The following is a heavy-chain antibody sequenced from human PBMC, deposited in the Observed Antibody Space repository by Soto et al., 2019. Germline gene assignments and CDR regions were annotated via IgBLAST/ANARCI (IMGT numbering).Heavy chain of an antibody. CDR1: GGTFGSHT. Sequence: QVQLVQSGAEVKKPGSSVRVSCKVSGGTFGSHTFTWVRQAPGQGLEWMGEIIPVFNAANYAQRFQDRVTITEDRSATTVYLELSRLTSVDTATYYCASIETLTYHITRGTDLDFWGQGTLVIVSS. CDR2: IIPVFNAA. J-gene: IGHJ4*02. V-gene: IGHV1-69*06. CDR3: ASIETLTYHITRGTDLDF. D-gene: IGHD3-10*01.